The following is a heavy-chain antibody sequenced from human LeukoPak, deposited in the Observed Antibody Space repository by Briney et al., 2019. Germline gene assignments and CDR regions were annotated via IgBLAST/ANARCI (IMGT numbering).Heavy chain of an antibody. CDR3: ARLMEDYDSSGYYL. V-gene: IGHV4-39*01. CDR1: GGSISSSSYY. Sequence: SETLSLTCTVSGGSISSSSYYWGWIRQPPGKGLEWIGSIYYSGSTYYNPSLKSRVTISVDTSKNQFSLKLSSVTAADTAVYYCARLMEDYDSSGYYLWGQGTLVTVSS. CDR2: IYYSGST. J-gene: IGHJ4*02. D-gene: IGHD3-22*01.